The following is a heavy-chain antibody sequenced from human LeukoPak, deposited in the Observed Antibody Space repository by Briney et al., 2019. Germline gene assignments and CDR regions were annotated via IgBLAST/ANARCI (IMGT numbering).Heavy chain of an antibody. CDR1: GFAVNDNY. Sequence: PGGSLRLSCAASGFAVNDNYMGWVRQAPGKGLDWVSLIYSGGDTYYADAVKGRFTISRDNFKNTDYLQMNSLRPDDTATYYCARAILLTGSEYYFDSWGQGTVVTVSS. CDR3: ARAILLTGSEYYFDS. D-gene: IGHD3-9*01. CDR2: IYSGGDT. V-gene: IGHV3-53*01. J-gene: IGHJ4*02.